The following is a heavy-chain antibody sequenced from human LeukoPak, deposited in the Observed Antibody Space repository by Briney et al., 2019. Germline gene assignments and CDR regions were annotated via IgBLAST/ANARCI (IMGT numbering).Heavy chain of an antibody. V-gene: IGHV4-59*01. CDR1: GGSISSYY. Sequence: SETLSLTCTVSGGSISSYYWSWIRQPPAKGLAWIGYIYYSGSTNYNPSLKSRVTISVDTSKNQFSLKLSSVTAADTAVYYCARARYYYDTDYYFDYWGQGTLVTVSS. CDR2: IYYSGST. CDR3: ARARYYYDTDYYFDY. D-gene: IGHD3-22*01. J-gene: IGHJ4*02.